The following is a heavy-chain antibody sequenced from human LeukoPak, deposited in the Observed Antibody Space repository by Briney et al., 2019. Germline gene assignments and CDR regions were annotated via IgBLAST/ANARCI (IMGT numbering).Heavy chain of an antibody. CDR2: IRYDGSNK. J-gene: IGHJ4*02. Sequence: PGGSLRLSCAASGFTFISYWMHWVRQAPGKGLEWVAFIRYDGSNKYYADSVKGRFTISRDNSKNTLYLQMNSLRAEDTAVYYCAKFTGWNDDFDYWGQGTLVTVSS. V-gene: IGHV3-30*02. D-gene: IGHD1-1*01. CDR1: GFTFISYW. CDR3: AKFTGWNDDFDY.